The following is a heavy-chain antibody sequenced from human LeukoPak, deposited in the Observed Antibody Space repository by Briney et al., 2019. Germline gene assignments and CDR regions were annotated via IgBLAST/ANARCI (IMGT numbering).Heavy chain of an antibody. CDR1: GGSFSGYY. CDR2: INHSGST. CDR3: ARYQTGTMFAV. V-gene: IGHV4-34*01. Sequence: SETLSLTCAVYGGSFSGYYWSRIRQPPGKGLEWIGEINHSGSTNYNPSLKSRVTISVDTSKNQFSLKLSSVTAADTAIYYCARYQTGTMFAVWGQGTLVTISS. J-gene: IGHJ4*02. D-gene: IGHD1/OR15-1a*01.